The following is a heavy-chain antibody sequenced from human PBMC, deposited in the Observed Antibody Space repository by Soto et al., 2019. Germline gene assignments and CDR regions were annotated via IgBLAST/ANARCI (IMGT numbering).Heavy chain of an antibody. CDR2: ISGSGGST. D-gene: IGHD3-22*01. Sequence: GGSLRLSCAASGFTFSSYAMSWVRQAPGKGLEWVSAISGSGGSTYYADSVKGRFTISRDNSKNTRYLQMNSLRAEDTAVYYCAKGSDYYYDSSGYYEQGLFDYWGQGTLVTVSS. J-gene: IGHJ4*02. CDR1: GFTFSSYA. CDR3: AKGSDYYYDSSGYYEQGLFDY. V-gene: IGHV3-23*01.